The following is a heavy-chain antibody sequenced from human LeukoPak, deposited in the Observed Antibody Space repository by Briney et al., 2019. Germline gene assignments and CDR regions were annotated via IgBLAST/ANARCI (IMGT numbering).Heavy chain of an antibody. J-gene: IGHJ6*03. CDR2: ISAYNGNT. V-gene: IGHV1-18*01. D-gene: IGHD2-2*01. Sequence: ASVKVSCKASGYTFTSYGISWVRQAPGQGLEWMGWISAYNGNTNYAQKLQGRVTMTTDTSTSTAYMELRSLRSDDTAVYYCAREVAGSSNRGDYYYYMDVWGKGTTVTVSS. CDR1: GYTFTSYG. CDR3: AREVAGSSNRGDYYYYMDV.